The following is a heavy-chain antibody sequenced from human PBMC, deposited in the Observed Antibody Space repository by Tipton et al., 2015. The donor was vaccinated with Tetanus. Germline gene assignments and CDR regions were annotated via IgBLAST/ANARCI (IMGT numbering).Heavy chain of an antibody. CDR1: GGSISSSSYY. Sequence: TLSLTCTVSGGSISSSSYYWGWIRQSPGKGLEWIGNIYHRGNTYYNPSLKSRVAISVDTSKNQFSLKLISVTAADTAVFYCARASIRTPLLYETWGQGTLVTVSS. V-gene: IGHV4-39*01. J-gene: IGHJ5*02. CDR3: ARASIRTPLLYET. D-gene: IGHD2-8*01. CDR2: IYHRGNT.